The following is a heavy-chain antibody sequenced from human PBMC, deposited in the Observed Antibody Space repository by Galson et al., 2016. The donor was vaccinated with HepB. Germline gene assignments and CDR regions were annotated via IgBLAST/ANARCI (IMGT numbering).Heavy chain of an antibody. CDR1: GGSISTSGQY. CDR2: IYYTGST. V-gene: IGHV4-31*03. Sequence: LSLTCSVSGGSISTSGQYWSWIRQRPGKGLEWIGYIYYTGSTFYNPSLKSRLKISVDTSKNQFSLNLDSVTAADTAVYYCARDTQRATLWGQGTLVTVSS. D-gene: IGHD5-24*01. CDR3: ARDTQRATL. J-gene: IGHJ4*02.